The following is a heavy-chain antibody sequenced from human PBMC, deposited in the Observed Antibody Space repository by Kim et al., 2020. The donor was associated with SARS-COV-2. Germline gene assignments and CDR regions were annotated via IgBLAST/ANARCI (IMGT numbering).Heavy chain of an antibody. CDR3: AADAYSGYDWPTTHRDY. CDR2: IVVGSGNT. D-gene: IGHD5-12*01. V-gene: IGHV1-58*01. CDR1: GFTFTSSA. Sequence: SVKVSCKASGFTFTSSAVQWVRQARGQRLEWIGWIVVGSGNTNYAQKFQERVTITRDMSTSTAYMELSSLRSEDTAVYYCAADAYSGYDWPTTHRDYWGQGTLVTVSS. J-gene: IGHJ4*02.